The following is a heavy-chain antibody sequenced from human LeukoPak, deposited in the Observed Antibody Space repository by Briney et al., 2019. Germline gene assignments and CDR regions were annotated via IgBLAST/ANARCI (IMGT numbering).Heavy chain of an antibody. J-gene: IGHJ2*01. Sequence: GTSLRLSCAASGFTFSSYWMSWVRQAPGKGLEWVANIKQDGSEKYYVDSVKGRFTISRDNAKNSLYLQMNSLRAEDTAVYYCARDGVNDYYDSSGYSPTYWYFDLWGRGTLVTVSS. V-gene: IGHV3-7*01. CDR2: IKQDGSEK. D-gene: IGHD3-22*01. CDR1: GFTFSSYW. CDR3: ARDGVNDYYDSSGYSPTYWYFDL.